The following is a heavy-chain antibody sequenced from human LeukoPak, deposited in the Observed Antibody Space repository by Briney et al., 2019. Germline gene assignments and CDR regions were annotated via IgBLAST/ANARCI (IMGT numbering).Heavy chain of an antibody. CDR3: ARGGSRKPRANFDY. CDR2: INHSGST. J-gene: IGHJ4*02. Sequence: SETLSLTRAVYGGSFSGYYWSWIRQPPGKGLEWIGEINHSGSTNYNPSLKSRVTISVDTSKNQFSLKLSSVTAADTAVYYCARGGSRKPRANFDYWGQGTLVTVSS. V-gene: IGHV4-34*01. CDR1: GGSFSGYY. D-gene: IGHD3-10*01.